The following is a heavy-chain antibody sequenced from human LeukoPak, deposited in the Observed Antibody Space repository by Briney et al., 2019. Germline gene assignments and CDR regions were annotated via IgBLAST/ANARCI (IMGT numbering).Heavy chain of an antibody. V-gene: IGHV4-59*01. J-gene: IGHJ4*02. D-gene: IGHD3/OR15-3a*01. CDR2: IYYSGST. CDR1: GGSISSYY. Sequence: SETLSLTCTVSGGSISSYYWSWIRQPPGKGLEWIGYIYYSGSTNYNPSLKSRVTISVDTSKNQFSLKLSSVTAADTAVYYCARDNPSWGDWLPFDYWGQGTLVTVS. CDR3: ARDNPSWGDWLPFDY.